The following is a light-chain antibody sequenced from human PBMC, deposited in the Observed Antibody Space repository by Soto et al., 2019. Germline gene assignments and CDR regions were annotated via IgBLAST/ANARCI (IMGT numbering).Light chain of an antibody. CDR2: GAS. V-gene: IGKV4-1*01. CDR3: QQYNSYPWA. Sequence: LLLNQSPDSLSVSLGERATINCKSSQTVLFSSNNKNYMAWYQQKPGQPPRLLLYGASTRATGIPVRFSGSGFGTEFTLTISSLQADDSATYHCQQYNSYPWAFGHGTKVDIK. CDR1: QTVLFSSNNKNY. J-gene: IGKJ1*01.